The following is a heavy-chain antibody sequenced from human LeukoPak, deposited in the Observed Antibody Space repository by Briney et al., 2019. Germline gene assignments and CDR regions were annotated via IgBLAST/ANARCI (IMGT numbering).Heavy chain of an antibody. CDR1: RYTFFSHG. CDR3: ARDLTAPQCITTNCPRGGWFDS. J-gene: IGHJ5*01. V-gene: IGHV1-18*01. Sequence: ASVKVSCKTSRYTFFSHGVSWVRQAPGQGLDWMGWINPNNANTRNAEKFQGRVSMTTDTSTSTAYMELWGLRSDDTAVYYCARDLTAPQCITTNCPRGGWFDSWGQGTLVTVSS. D-gene: IGHD2-2*01. CDR2: INPNNANT.